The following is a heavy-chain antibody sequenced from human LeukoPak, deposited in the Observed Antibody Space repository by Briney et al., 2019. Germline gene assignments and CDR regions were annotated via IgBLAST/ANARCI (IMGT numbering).Heavy chain of an antibody. CDR3: ARDVIDFWSGYYDY. CDR2: IKQDGSEK. Sequence: GGSLRLSCAASGFTFSSHWMSWVRQAPGKGLEWVANIKQDGSEKYYVDSVKGRFTISRDNAKNSLYLQMNSLRAEDTAVYYCARDVIDFWSGYYDYWGQGTLVTVSS. CDR1: GFTFSSHW. D-gene: IGHD3-3*01. J-gene: IGHJ4*02. V-gene: IGHV3-7*01.